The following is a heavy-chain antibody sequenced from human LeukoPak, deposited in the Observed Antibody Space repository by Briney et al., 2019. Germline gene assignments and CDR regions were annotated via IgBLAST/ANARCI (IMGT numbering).Heavy chain of an antibody. CDR1: GFTFSSYA. D-gene: IGHD3-9*01. CDR2: ISGSGGST. CDR3: AKVGDILTGYYFDY. Sequence: GGSLRLSCAASGFTFSSYAMSWVRQAPGKGLEWVSAISGSGGSTYYADSVKGRFTISRDNSKNTLYLQMNSPRAEDTAVYYCAKVGDILTGYYFDYWGQGTLVTVSS. V-gene: IGHV3-23*01. J-gene: IGHJ4*02.